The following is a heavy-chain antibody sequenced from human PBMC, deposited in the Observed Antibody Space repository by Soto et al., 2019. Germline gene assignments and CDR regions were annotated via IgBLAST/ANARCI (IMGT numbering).Heavy chain of an antibody. CDR3: ARDQNPYPKNYGMNV. CDR1: GYTFTGYY. CDR2: INPNSGGT. J-gene: IGHJ6*02. Sequence: GASVKVSCKASGYTFTGYYMHWVRQAPGQGLEWMGWINPNSGGTNYAQKFQGRVTMTRDTSISTAYMELSRLRSDDTAVYYCARDQNPYPKNYGMNVWGQGTTVTVSS. V-gene: IGHV1-2*02.